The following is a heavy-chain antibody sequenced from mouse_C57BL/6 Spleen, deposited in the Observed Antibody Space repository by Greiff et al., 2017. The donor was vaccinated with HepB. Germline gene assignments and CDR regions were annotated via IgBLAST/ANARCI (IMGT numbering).Heavy chain of an antibody. V-gene: IGHV1-72*01. Sequence: QVQLQQPGAELVKPGASVKLSCKASGYTFTSYWMHWVKQRPGRGLEWIGRIDPNSGGTKYNEKFKSKATLTVDKPSSTAYMQLSSLTSEDSAVYYGARSLNPLYYYGSSDWYFDVWGTGTTVTVSS. J-gene: IGHJ1*03. D-gene: IGHD1-1*01. CDR2: IDPNSGGT. CDR3: ARSLNPLYYYGSSDWYFDV. CDR1: GYTFTSYW.